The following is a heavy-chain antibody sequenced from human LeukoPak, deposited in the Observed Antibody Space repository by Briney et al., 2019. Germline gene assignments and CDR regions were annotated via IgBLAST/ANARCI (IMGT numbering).Heavy chain of an antibody. CDR1: GDTFNNYF. CDR3: ARGGSYYDY. J-gene: IGHJ4*02. V-gene: IGHV1-69*06. CDR2: ILPISGTA. Sequence: ASVKVSCKASGDTFNNYFLAWVRQAPGQGLEWMGGILPISGTADYAQKFQGRVSITADTSTSTGYMELSSLRSEDTAVYYCARGGSYYDYWGQGTLVTVSS. D-gene: IGHD1-26*01.